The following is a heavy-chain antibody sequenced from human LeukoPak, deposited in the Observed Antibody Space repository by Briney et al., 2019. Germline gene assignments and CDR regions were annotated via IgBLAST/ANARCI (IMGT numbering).Heavy chain of an antibody. CDR1: GFTFSNYW. D-gene: IGHD3-22*01. J-gene: IGHJ5*02. V-gene: IGHV3-74*01. CDR2: INSDGINT. CDR3: ARDLGQYYDTSDNWFDP. Sequence: GGALRLSCAASGFTFSNYWLHGVGQAPGKGLVWVSRINSDGINTSYADSVKGRFTISRDNAKNTLNLQMNSLRAEDTAVYYCARDLGQYYDTSDNWFDPWGQGTLVTVSS.